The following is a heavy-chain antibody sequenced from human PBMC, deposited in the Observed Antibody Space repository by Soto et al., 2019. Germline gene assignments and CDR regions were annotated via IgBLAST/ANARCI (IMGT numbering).Heavy chain of an antibody. V-gene: IGHV3-23*01. D-gene: IGHD2-2*01. CDR2: ISGSGDGT. CDR1: GITFSIYA. J-gene: IGHJ6*03. Sequence: GGSLRLSCAASGITFSIYAMTWVRQAPGKGLEWVSGISGSGDGTYYADSVKGRFTISGDNSKNTLYLQMNSLRAEDAAVYYCAKGPDIVVGPPPNPETFYYYMDVWGNGTTVTVSS. CDR3: AKGPDIVVGPPPNPETFYYYMDV.